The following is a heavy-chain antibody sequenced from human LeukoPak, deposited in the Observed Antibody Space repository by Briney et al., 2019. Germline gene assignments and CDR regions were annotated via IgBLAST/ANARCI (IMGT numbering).Heavy chain of an antibody. J-gene: IGHJ4*02. CDR3: AKGGPRHF. CDR1: GFTFSRYW. D-gene: IGHD3-3*02. V-gene: IGHV3-7*01. CDR2: IKQDGSEK. Sequence: GGSLRLSCAASGFTFSRYWMSWVRQAPGKGLEWVANIKQDGSEKYYVDSVKGRFTISRDNAKNSLYLQMNSLRAEDTAVYYCAKGGPRHFWGQGTLVTVSS.